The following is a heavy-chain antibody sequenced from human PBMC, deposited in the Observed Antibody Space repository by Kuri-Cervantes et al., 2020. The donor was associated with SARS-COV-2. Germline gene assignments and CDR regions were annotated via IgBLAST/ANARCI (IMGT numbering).Heavy chain of an antibody. CDR1: GFTFSNYW. J-gene: IGHJ4*02. Sequence: GESLKISCEASGFTFSNYWMHWVRQAPGKGLVWVSRTNTDGSSTSYADSVKGRFTISRDNAKNTLYLQMNSLRAEDTAVYYCARAFLRGGSDYWGQGTLVSVSS. CDR2: TNTDGSST. V-gene: IGHV3-74*01. CDR3: ARAFLRGGSDY. D-gene: IGHD1-26*01.